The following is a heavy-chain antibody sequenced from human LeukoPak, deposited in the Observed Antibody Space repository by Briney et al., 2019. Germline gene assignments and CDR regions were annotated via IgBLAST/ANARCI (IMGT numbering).Heavy chain of an antibody. Sequence: GGSLRLSCAASGFTFSSYAMSWVRQAPGKGLEWVSAISGSGGSTYYADSVKGRFTISRDNSKNTLYLQMNSLRAEDTAVYYCAKARRAIVTTRSAFDIWGQGTMVTVSS. V-gene: IGHV3-23*01. D-gene: IGHD4-11*01. CDR3: AKARRAIVTTRSAFDI. J-gene: IGHJ3*02. CDR1: GFTFSSYA. CDR2: ISGSGGST.